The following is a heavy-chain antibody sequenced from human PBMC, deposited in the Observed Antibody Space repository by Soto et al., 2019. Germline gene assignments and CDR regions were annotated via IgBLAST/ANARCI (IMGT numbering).Heavy chain of an antibody. CDR2: ISYDGSNK. Sequence: QVQLVESGGGVVQPGRSLRLSCAASGFTFSSYAMHWVRQAPGKGLEWVAVISYDGSNKYYADSVKGRFTISRDNSKNTLYLQMNSLRAEDTAVYYCGRVSRHYDMGGMDVWGQGTTVTVSS. D-gene: IGHD3-22*01. CDR1: GFTFSSYA. J-gene: IGHJ6*02. CDR3: GRVSRHYDMGGMDV. V-gene: IGHV3-30-3*01.